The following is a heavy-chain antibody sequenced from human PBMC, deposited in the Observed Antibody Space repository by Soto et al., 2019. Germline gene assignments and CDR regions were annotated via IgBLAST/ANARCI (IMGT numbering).Heavy chain of an antibody. Sequence: PSETLSLTCTVSGGSVSTGSYDWSWIRQPPGKGLEWIGKIFFTGSAHYNPSLRNRVTMSVDTSKDQFSLTLTSVTAADTAVYYCARDWHGMDVWGQGTTVTVS. CDR2: IFFTGSA. CDR3: ARDWHGMDV. CDR1: GGSVSTGSYD. V-gene: IGHV4-61*01. J-gene: IGHJ6*02.